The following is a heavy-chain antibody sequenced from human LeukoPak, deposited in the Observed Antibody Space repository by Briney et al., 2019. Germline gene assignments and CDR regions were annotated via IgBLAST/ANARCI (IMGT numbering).Heavy chain of an antibody. CDR3: ARGGGGNSDFLTTYTGASLSFDY. CDR2: LGISGDYA. V-gene: IGHV3-23*01. J-gene: IGHJ4*02. CDR1: GFTLGSYA. D-gene: IGHD4-23*01. Sequence: GGSLRLSCVASGFTLGSYAVSWVRQAPGKGLQWVSSLGISGDYAWYAGSVKGRFTISRDSSKNTLYLQMNRLGAEDTAVYYCARGGGGNSDFLTTYTGASLSFDYWGQGALVTVSS.